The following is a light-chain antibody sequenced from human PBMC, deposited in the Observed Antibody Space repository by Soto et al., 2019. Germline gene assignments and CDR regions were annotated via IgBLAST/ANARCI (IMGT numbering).Light chain of an antibody. V-gene: IGKV3-11*01. Sequence: EIVLTQSPATLSLSPGERATLSCRASQSVSSYLAWYQQKPGQAPRLLIYDASNRATGIPARFSGSGSGTDFTLTISSLEPEDFAVYYCLQHNSFGQGTKVEIK. CDR2: DAS. J-gene: IGKJ1*01. CDR3: LQHNS. CDR1: QSVSSY.